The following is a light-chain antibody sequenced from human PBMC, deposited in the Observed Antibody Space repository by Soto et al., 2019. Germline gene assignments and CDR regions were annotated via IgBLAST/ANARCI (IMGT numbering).Light chain of an antibody. Sequence: DIQMTQSPSSLSASVGDRVTITCQASQHISTYLNWFQQKPGKAPELLIYDASNLVPGVPSRFNGNRSGTDSTFTLSSLPPEDIAPYYYQHYATLPPTFGPRPKVDIK. CDR3: QHYATLPPT. V-gene: IGKV1-33*01. CDR2: DAS. J-gene: IGKJ3*01. CDR1: QHISTY.